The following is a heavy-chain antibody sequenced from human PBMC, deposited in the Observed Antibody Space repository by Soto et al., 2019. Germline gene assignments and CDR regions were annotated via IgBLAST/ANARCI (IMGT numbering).Heavy chain of an antibody. CDR3: EKGPLLPKWLDFCRYHPIPHDVRDV. V-gene: IGHV1-24*01. CDR2: FDPEDGET. Sequence: GSTVKAACEVSGNTLAELAMHWGLPAPGKGQEWMGGFDPEDGETIYAQKFQGRVTMTEDTSTDTAYMELSSMRSEDPAVYYCEKGPLLPKWLDFCRYHPIPHDVRDVRAQRSTVT. CDR1: GNTLAELA. J-gene: IGHJ6*02. D-gene: IGHD3-3*01.